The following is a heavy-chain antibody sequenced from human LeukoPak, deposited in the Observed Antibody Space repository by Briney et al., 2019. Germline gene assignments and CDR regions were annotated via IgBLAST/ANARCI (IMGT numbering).Heavy chain of an antibody. Sequence: PGGSLRLSCAASGFTFSSYAMSWVRQAQGKGLEWVSAISGSGVTTYYADYVKGRFTISRDNSKNTLYLQMNSLRAEDTALYYCAKDRDYYLVGFFDYWGQGTLVTVSS. V-gene: IGHV3-23*01. J-gene: IGHJ4*02. CDR2: ISGSGVTT. CDR1: GFTFSSYA. CDR3: AKDRDYYLVGFFDY. D-gene: IGHD3-10*01.